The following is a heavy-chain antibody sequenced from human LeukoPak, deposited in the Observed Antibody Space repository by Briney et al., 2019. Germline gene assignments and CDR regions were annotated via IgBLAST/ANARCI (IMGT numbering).Heavy chain of an antibody. Sequence: PGGSLRLSCAASGFTFSSYWMHWVRQAPGKGLVCVSRITSDGSSTSYADSVRGRFTISRDNAKNTLYLQMNSLRAEDTAVYYCARDLTGAVFDFWGQGTLVTVSS. V-gene: IGHV3-74*01. CDR1: GFTFSSYW. CDR2: ITSDGSST. D-gene: IGHD1-26*01. CDR3: ARDLTGAVFDF. J-gene: IGHJ4*02.